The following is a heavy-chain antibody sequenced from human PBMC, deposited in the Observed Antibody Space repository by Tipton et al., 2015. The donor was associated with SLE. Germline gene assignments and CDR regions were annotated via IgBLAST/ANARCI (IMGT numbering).Heavy chain of an antibody. CDR2: IYASGSTSGSA. J-gene: IGHJ4*02. V-gene: IGHV4-61*02. CDR1: GGSISSGAHY. Sequence: LSLTCTVSGGSISSGAHYWSWIRQSAGKGLEWIGRIYASGSTSGSANYNPSLKSRVTISVDTSKNQFSLKLSSVTAADTAVYYCAKYSSSSDYWGQGTLVTVSS. CDR3: AKYSSSSDY. D-gene: IGHD6-6*01.